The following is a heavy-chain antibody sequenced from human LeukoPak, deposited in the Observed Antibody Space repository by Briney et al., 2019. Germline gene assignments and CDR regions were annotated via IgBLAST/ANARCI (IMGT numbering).Heavy chain of an antibody. Sequence: PGGSLRLSCEASGLTLNRDWTAWVRQAPGKGLEWVGNIKQDGSDKNYMDSVKGRFTISRDNTKNSVYLQMSSLRAEDTAVYYCAREVWGPEYWGQGTLVTVSS. CDR3: AREVWGPEY. CDR2: IKQDGSDK. J-gene: IGHJ4*02. D-gene: IGHD1-14*01. V-gene: IGHV3-7*01. CDR1: GLTLNRDW.